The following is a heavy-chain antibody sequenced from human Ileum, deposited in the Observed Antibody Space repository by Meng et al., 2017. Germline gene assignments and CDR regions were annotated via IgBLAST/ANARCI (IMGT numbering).Heavy chain of an antibody. CDR1: GGSISMYY. J-gene: IGHJ6*02. CDR2: IYTSGST. D-gene: IGHD6-13*01. Sequence: SETLSLTCIVAGGSISMYYCSWIRQPAGKVLEWIGRIYTSGSTNYNPSLKSRVTMSVDTSKNQLSLKLSGVTAADTAVYYCARDPRIAADGLRGYYYYGMDVWGQGTTVTVSS. CDR3: ARDPRIAADGLRGYYYYGMDV. V-gene: IGHV4-4*07.